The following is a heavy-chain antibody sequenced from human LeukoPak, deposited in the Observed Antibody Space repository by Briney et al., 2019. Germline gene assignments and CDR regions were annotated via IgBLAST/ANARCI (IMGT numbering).Heavy chain of an antibody. CDR3: AGATVDNSGYYSVFHFDY. Sequence: PSETLSLTCAVSGGSFSGYYWSWGRQPPGKGLEWIGEINDSGITNYNPSLKSRVTMSVETSKNKFYLKLSSVTAADTAVYYFAGATVDNSGYYSVFHFDYWGQGTLVTVPS. J-gene: IGHJ4*02. CDR2: INDSGIT. V-gene: IGHV4-34*01. D-gene: IGHD3-22*01. CDR1: GGSFSGYY.